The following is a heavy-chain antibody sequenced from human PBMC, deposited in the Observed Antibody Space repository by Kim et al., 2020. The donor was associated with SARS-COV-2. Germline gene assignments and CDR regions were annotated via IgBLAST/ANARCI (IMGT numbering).Heavy chain of an antibody. J-gene: IGHJ3*02. V-gene: IGHV3-48*02. Sequence: YADSVKGQFTISRDNAKNSLYLQMNSLRDEDTAVYYCVRDLTFAFDIWGQGTMVTVSS. CDR3: VRDLTFAFDI. D-gene: IGHD2-21*02.